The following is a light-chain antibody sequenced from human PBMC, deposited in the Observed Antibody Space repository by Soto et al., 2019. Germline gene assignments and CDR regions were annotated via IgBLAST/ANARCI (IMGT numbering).Light chain of an antibody. J-gene: IGKJ1*01. Sequence: DIVMTQSPVSLSVSLGERATINCKSSQTVFHSSYNKDFLAWYQQKPGQPPKLLFYWASTRESGVPARFSGGGSGTDFSLTISSLQSEDVAVYYCLQHYSFPRTFGQGTKVEI. CDR2: WAS. V-gene: IGKV4-1*01. CDR1: QTVFHSSYNKDF. CDR3: LQHYSFPRT.